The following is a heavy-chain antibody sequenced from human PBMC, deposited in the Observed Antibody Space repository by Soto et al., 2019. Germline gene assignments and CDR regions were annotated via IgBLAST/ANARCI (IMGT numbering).Heavy chain of an antibody. J-gene: IGHJ4*02. Sequence: SVKVSFKASGGTFSSYAISWLRQAPGQGLEWMGGIIPIFGTANYAQKFQGRVTITADESTSTAYMELSSLRSEDTAVYYCARVRSGYYSRVFDYWGQGTLVTVSS. V-gene: IGHV1-69*13. CDR1: GGTFSSYA. D-gene: IGHD3-22*01. CDR2: IIPIFGTA. CDR3: ARVRSGYYSRVFDY.